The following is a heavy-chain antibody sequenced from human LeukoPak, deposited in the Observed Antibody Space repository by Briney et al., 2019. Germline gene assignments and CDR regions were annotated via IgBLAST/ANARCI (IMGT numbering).Heavy chain of an antibody. CDR1: GFTFGNSW. D-gene: IGHD6-19*01. Sequence: GGSLRLSCAASGFTFGNSWVHWVRQAPGKGLVWVSGISWNSGSIGYADSVKGRFTISRDNAKNSLYLQMNSLRAEDTALYYCAKELSVAGTTNFDYWGQGTLVTVSS. J-gene: IGHJ4*02. V-gene: IGHV3-9*01. CDR2: ISWNSGSI. CDR3: AKELSVAGTTNFDY.